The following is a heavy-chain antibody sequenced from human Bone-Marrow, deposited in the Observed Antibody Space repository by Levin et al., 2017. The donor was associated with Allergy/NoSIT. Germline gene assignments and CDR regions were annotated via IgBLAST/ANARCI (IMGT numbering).Heavy chain of an antibody. CDR1: GGPFSNYY. Sequence: SETLSLTCAVYGGPFSNYYWSWIRQSPGKGLEWIGEINHRGSTNYNPSLKSRVAISVDTSKNQFSLGLSSVTAADTAVYYCARRRMGVTMARAIIIYFDFWGQGTLLTVSS. CDR2: INHRGST. D-gene: IGHD3-10*01. CDR3: ARRRMGVTMARAIIIYFDF. V-gene: IGHV4-34*01. J-gene: IGHJ4*02.